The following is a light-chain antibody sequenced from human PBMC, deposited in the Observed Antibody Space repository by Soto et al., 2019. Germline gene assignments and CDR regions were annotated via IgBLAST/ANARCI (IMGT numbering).Light chain of an antibody. J-gene: IGKJ3*01. CDR2: GTS. CDR1: QSVTSRS. CDR3: QQRSTWPPFS. V-gene: IGKV3D-20*02. Sequence: EIVLTQSPGTLSLSPGERATLSCRASQSVTSRSLAWYQQNPGQAPRLLIYGTSNRATGIPDRFSGSGSGTDFSLTINGLEPEDFAVYYCQQRSTWPPFSFGPGTKVDIK.